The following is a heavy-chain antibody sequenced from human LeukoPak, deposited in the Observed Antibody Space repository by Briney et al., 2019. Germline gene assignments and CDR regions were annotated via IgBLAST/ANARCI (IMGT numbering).Heavy chain of an antibody. J-gene: IGHJ4*02. V-gene: IGHV4-39*01. CDR3: ARQSSGWYKSPFDY. CDR1: GGSISSYY. Sequence: SETLSLTCTVSGGSISSYYWSWIRRPPGKGLEWIGSIYYSGSTYYNPSLKSRVTISVDTSKNQFSLKLSSVTAADTAVYYCARQSSGWYKSPFDYWGQGTLVTVSS. CDR2: IYYSGST. D-gene: IGHD6-19*01.